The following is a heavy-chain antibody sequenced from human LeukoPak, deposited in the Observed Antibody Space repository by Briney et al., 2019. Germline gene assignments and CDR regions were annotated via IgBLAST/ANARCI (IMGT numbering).Heavy chain of an antibody. CDR3: ARGRGGISAFDI. CDR1: GGTFSSYA. D-gene: IGHD1-26*01. V-gene: IGHV1-69*04. J-gene: IGHJ3*02. Sequence: SVKVSCKASGGTFSSYAISWVRQAPGQGLEWMGRIIPILGIANYAQKFQGRVTITADKSTSTAYMELSSLRSEDTAVYYCARGRGGISAFDIWGQGTMVTVSS. CDR2: IIPILGIA.